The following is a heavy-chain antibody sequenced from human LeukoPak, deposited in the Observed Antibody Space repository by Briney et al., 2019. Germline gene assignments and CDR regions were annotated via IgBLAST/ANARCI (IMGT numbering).Heavy chain of an antibody. D-gene: IGHD3-3*01. CDR2: IRYDGSNK. CDR1: GLTFSSYG. V-gene: IGHV3-30*02. Sequence: GGSLRLSCAASGLTFSSYGMHWVREAPGKGLEWVAFIRYDGSNKYYADSVKGRFTISRDNSKNTLYLQMNSLRAEDTAVYYCAKDGQAIFGVVIVGEDYWGQGTLVTVSS. CDR3: AKDGQAIFGVVIVGEDY. J-gene: IGHJ4*02.